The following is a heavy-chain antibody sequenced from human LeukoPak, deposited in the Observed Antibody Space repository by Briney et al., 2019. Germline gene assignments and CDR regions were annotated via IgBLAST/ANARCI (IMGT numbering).Heavy chain of an antibody. V-gene: IGHV3-48*02. CDR1: GFTFNSYS. J-gene: IGHJ4*02. D-gene: IGHD3-16*01. CDR3: ARPVTYGGVYFDY. Sequence: PGGSLRLSCAASGFTFNSYSMNWVHQAPGKGLEWVSYISSSSSTIYYADSVEGRFTISRDNAKNSLYLQMNSLRDEDTAVYYCARPVTYGGVYFDYWGQGTLVTVSS. CDR2: ISSSSSTI.